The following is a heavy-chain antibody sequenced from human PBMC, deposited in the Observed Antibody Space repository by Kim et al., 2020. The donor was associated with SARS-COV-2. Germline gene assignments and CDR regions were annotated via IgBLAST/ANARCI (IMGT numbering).Heavy chain of an antibody. CDR3: ASLQFIAVAGTYYYYYGMDV. V-gene: IGHV4-4*02. CDR1: GGSISSSNW. CDR2: IYHSGST. J-gene: IGHJ6*02. Sequence: SETLSLTCAVSGGSISSSNWWSWVRQPPGKGLEWIGEIYHSGSTNYNPSLKSRVTISVDKSKNQFSLKLSSVTAADTAVYYCASLQFIAVAGTYYYYYGMDVWGQGTTVTVSS. D-gene: IGHD6-19*01.